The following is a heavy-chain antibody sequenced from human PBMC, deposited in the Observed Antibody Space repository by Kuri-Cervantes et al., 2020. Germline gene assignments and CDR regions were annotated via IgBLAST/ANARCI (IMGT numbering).Heavy chain of an antibody. Sequence: ASVKVSCKASGYTFTSYDINWVRQATGQGLEWMGWMNPNSGNTGYAQKFQGRVTLTRNTSTSTVYMELSSLRSEDTAVYYCASGGYDTSGFDYWGQGTLVTVSS. CDR3: ASGGYDTSGFDY. CDR2: MNPNSGNT. D-gene: IGHD3-22*01. CDR1: GYTFTSYD. V-gene: IGHV1-8*01. J-gene: IGHJ4*02.